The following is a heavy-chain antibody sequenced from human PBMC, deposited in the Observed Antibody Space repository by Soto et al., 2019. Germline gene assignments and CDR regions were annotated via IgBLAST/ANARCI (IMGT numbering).Heavy chain of an antibody. V-gene: IGHV3-48*01. CDR3: ATDLNFRTGTAGGGEFDY. Sequence: EVQLVESGGGLVQPGGSLRLSCAASGFTFSSYSMNWVRQAPGKGLEWVSYISSSSSTIYYAASVKGRFTISGDNAKNPLYLQMTSRRAEVTAVYYCATDLNFRTGTAGGGEFDYCGQGTLVTVSS. CDR2: ISSSSSTI. D-gene: IGHD1-1*01. CDR1: GFTFSSYS. J-gene: IGHJ4*02.